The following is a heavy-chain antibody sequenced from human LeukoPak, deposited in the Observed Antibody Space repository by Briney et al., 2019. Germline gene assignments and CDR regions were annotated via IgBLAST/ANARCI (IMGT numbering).Heavy chain of an antibody. Sequence: SGGSLRLSCTASGFTFGDYAMSWVRQAPGKGLEWVGFIRSKAYGGTTEYAASVKGRFTISRDDSKSIAYLQMNSLKTEDTAVYYCTRENSGGIPTESYYFDYWGQGTLVTVSS. V-gene: IGHV3-49*04. CDR1: GFTFGDYA. D-gene: IGHD1-26*01. CDR2: IRSKAYGGTT. J-gene: IGHJ4*02. CDR3: TRENSGGIPTESYYFDY.